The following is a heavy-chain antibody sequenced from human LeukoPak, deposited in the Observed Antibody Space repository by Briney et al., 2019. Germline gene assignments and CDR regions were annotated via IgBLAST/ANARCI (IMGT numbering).Heavy chain of an antibody. CDR1: GFTFDDYA. CDR2: ISWNSGSI. CDR3: AREVESTYNWFDP. D-gene: IGHD5/OR15-5a*01. V-gene: IGHV3-9*01. J-gene: IGHJ5*02. Sequence: GGSLRLSCAASGFTFDDYAMHWVRQAPGKGLEWVSGISWNSGSIGYADSVKGRFTISRDNSKNTLYLQMNSLRAEDTAVYYCAREVESTYNWFDPWGQGTLVTVSS.